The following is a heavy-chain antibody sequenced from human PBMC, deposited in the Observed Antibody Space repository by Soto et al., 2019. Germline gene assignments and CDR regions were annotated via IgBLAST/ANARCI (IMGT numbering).Heavy chain of an antibody. CDR1: GFTFSSYG. D-gene: IGHD3-16*01. Sequence: QVQLVESGGGGVQPGRSLRLSCAASGFTFSSYGMHWVRQAPGKGLEWVAVISYDGSNKYYADSVKGRFTISRDNSKNTLYLQMNSLIAEDTAVYYCANVFGGAFDYWGQGTLVTVSS. CDR2: ISYDGSNK. J-gene: IGHJ4*02. V-gene: IGHV3-30*18. CDR3: ANVFGGAFDY.